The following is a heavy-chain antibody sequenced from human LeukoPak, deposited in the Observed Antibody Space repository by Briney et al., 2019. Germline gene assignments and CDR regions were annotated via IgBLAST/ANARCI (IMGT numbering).Heavy chain of an antibody. CDR2: ISGSGGST. V-gene: IGHV3-23*01. Sequence: GGSLRLSCAASGFTFSNYGMTWVRQAPGKGLEWVSAISGSGGSTYYADSVKGRFTISRDNSKNTLYLQMNSLRAEDTAVYYCAKAGSSSWYPSGYFDYWGQGTLVTVSS. D-gene: IGHD6-13*01. CDR1: GFTFSNYG. J-gene: IGHJ4*02. CDR3: AKAGSSSWYPSGYFDY.